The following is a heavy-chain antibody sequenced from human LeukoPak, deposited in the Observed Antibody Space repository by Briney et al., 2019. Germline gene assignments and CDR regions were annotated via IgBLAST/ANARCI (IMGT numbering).Heavy chain of an antibody. Sequence: ASVTVSCTASGYTFTSYAMHWVRQAPGQRLEWMGWINAGNGNTKYSQKFQGRVTITRDTSASTAYMELSSLRSEDTAVYYCARGLMVRGVISYWFDPWGQGTLVTVSS. D-gene: IGHD3-10*01. J-gene: IGHJ5*02. CDR1: GYTFTSYA. CDR2: INAGNGNT. CDR3: ARGLMVRGVISYWFDP. V-gene: IGHV1-3*01.